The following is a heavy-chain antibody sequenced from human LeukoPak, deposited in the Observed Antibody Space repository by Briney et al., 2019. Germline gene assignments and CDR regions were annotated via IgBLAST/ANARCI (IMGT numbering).Heavy chain of an antibody. D-gene: IGHD3-22*01. CDR3: AKHTYYYDSSVEY. V-gene: IGHV4-59*08. J-gene: IGHJ4*02. Sequence: SETLSLTCTVPGGSISSSYWSWIRQPPGRGLEWIGYIYYTGTTNYDPSLKSRVTISVDMSKNQFSLKLSSVTAADTAVYYCAKHTYYYDSSVEYWGQGTLVTVSS. CDR1: GGSISSSY. CDR2: IYYTGTT.